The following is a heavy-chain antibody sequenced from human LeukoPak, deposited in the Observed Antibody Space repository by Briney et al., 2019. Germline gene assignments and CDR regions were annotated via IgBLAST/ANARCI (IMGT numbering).Heavy chain of an antibody. Sequence: GASVKVSCKASGYTFTSYDINWVRQATGQGLEWVGWINTSNNGDTNYAQKLQGRVTMTTDTSTSTVYMELRSLRSDDTAVYYCARDKNYYDILTGDYPYFDYWGQGTLVTVSS. CDR3: ARDKNYYDILTGDYPYFDY. CDR1: GYTFTSYD. V-gene: IGHV1-18*01. CDR2: INTSNNGDT. J-gene: IGHJ4*02. D-gene: IGHD3-9*01.